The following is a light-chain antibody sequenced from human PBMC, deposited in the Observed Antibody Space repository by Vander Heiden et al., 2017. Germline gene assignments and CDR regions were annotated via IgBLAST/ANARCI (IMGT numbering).Light chain of an antibody. CDR2: GAS. V-gene: IGKV1-39*01. CDR1: QSISNY. J-gene: IGKJ2*01. Sequence: IQMTQSPSSLSASVRDRVTITCRASQSISNYLNWYQQKPGKAPKLLIYGASSLESGVPSRFSGSGSGTDFTLTISSLQPEDFATYYCQQTDTTPPTFGQGTKLEIK. CDR3: QQTDTTPPT.